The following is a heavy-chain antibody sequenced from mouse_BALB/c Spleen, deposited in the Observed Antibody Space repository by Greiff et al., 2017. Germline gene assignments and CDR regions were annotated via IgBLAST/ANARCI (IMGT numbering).Heavy chain of an antibody. CDR1: GFTFSSYA. CDR2: ISSGGSYT. J-gene: IGHJ3*01. Sequence: EVQVVESGGGLVKPGGSLKLSCAASGFTFSSYAMSWVRQTPEKRLEWVATISSGGSYTYYPDSVKGRFTISRDNAKNTLYLQMSSLRSEDTAMYYCARQPWFAYWGQGTLVTVSA. V-gene: IGHV5-9-3*01. CDR3: ARQPWFAY.